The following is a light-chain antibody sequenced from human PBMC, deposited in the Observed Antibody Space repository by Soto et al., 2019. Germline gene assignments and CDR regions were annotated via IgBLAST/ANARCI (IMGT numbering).Light chain of an antibody. CDR3: QQSYSSSWT. CDR2: GAT. CDR1: QTIRVY. J-gene: IGKJ1*01. Sequence: DIQMTQFPSSLSASVGDRVTITFRSSQTIRVYLNWLQHRPGKAPKILIYGATRLQSGVPPRFSGSMSGTEYTLTISSIQPEDFATYYCQQSYSSSWTFGQGTKV. V-gene: IGKV1-39*01.